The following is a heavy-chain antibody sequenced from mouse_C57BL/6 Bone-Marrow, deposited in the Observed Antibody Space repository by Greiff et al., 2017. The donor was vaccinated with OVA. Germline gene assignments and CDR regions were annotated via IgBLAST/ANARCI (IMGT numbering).Heavy chain of an antibody. V-gene: IGHV5-15*01. CDR3: ARHRGDWYFDV. D-gene: IGHD3-3*01. Sequence: DVKLVESGGGLVQPGGSLKLSCAASGFTFSDYGMAWVRQAPRKGPEWVAFISNLAYSIYYADTVTGRFTISRENAKNTLYLEMSSLRSEDTAMYYCARHRGDWYFDVWGTGTTVTVSS. CDR1: GFTFSDYG. J-gene: IGHJ1*03. CDR2: ISNLAYSI.